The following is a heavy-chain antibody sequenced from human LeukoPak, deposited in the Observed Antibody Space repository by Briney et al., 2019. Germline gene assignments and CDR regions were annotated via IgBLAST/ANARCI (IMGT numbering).Heavy chain of an antibody. CDR3: ARTRSSGGSCYSCYYYYMDV. CDR1: GYTFTGYY. J-gene: IGHJ6*03. CDR2: INPNSGGT. V-gene: IGHV1-2*02. D-gene: IGHD2-15*01. Sequence: ASVKVSCKASGYTFTGYYMHWVRQAPGQGLEWMGWINPNSGGTNYAQKFQGRVTMTRDTSISTAYMELSRLRSDDTAVYYCARTRSSGGSCYSCYYYYMDVWGKGTTVTISS.